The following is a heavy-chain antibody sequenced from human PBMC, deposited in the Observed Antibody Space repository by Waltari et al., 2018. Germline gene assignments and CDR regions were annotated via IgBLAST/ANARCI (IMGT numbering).Heavy chain of an antibody. CDR2: IYKKWST. CDR3: AREWSNATTWFGGHFDL. J-gene: IGHJ4*02. V-gene: IGHV3-53*01. Sequence: EEQLVESGGRLVQSGGSLRLSCAASGFTVRGNYMTWVRQAPGQGEEWVSGIYKKWSTFSAESVKCRFTISREISRNDVSLQMQSVSGDDAGIYYCAREWSNATTWFGGHFDLWGQGTQVTVSS. D-gene: IGHD3-16*01. CDR1: GFTVRGNY.